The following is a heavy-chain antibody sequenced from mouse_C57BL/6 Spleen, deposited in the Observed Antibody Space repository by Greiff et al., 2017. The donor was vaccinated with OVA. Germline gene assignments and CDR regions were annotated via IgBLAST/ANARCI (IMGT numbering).Heavy chain of an antibody. Sequence: QVQLKQPGAELVKPGASVKLSCKASGYTFTSYWMHWVKQRPGQGLEWIGMIHPNSGSTNYNEKFKSKATLTVDKSSSTAYMQLSSLTSEDSAVYYCARTYYSNYGHYYAMDYWGQGTSVTVSS. V-gene: IGHV1-64*01. D-gene: IGHD2-5*01. J-gene: IGHJ4*01. CDR1: GYTFTSYW. CDR3: ARTYYSNYGHYYAMDY. CDR2: IHPNSGST.